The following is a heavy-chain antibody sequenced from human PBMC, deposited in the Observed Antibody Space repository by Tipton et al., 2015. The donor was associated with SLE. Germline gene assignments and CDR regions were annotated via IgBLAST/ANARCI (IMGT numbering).Heavy chain of an antibody. Sequence: TLSLTCAISGGSFSGYAWSWIRQSPGKRLEWIGEISHSGGANYNPSLKSRVTISVDKSKNQFSLKLSSVTAADTAVYARDGSSSSFDIWGQGTMVTVSS. V-gene: IGHV4-34*03. J-gene: IGHJ3*02. CDR1: GGSFSGYA. CDR2: ISHSGGA. D-gene: IGHD5-24*01. CDR3: DGSSSSFDI.